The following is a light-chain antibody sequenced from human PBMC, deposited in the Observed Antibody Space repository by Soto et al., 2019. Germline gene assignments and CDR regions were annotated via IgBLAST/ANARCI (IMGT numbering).Light chain of an antibody. CDR3: QQRNNLVT. Sequence: EVVLTQSPATLSLSPGERATPSCRATHSVGSDLAWYQHKPGQAPRLLIYDASNRATGIPARFSGSGSGTDFTLTISSLEPGDFAVYYCQQRNNLVTFGQGTRLEIK. J-gene: IGKJ5*01. V-gene: IGKV3-11*01. CDR1: HSVGSD. CDR2: DAS.